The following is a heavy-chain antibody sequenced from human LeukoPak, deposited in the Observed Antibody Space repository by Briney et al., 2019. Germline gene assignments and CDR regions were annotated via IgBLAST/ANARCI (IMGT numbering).Heavy chain of an antibody. CDR1: GGSFSNYY. CDR3: ARHRPYVWGRYREIDY. CDR2: INHSGST. J-gene: IGHJ4*02. Sequence: SETLSLTCAVYGGSFSNYYWSWIRQPPGKGLEWIGEINHSGSTNCNPSLKSRVTISVDTSKNQFSLKLSSVTAADTAVYYCARHRPYVWGRYREIDYWGQGTLVTASS. V-gene: IGHV4-34*01. D-gene: IGHD3-16*02.